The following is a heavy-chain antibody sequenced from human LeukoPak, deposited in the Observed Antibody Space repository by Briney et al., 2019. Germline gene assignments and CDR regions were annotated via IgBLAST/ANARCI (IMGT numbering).Heavy chain of an antibody. CDR2: ISGSGGST. D-gene: IGHD6-13*01. V-gene: IGHV3-23*01. CDR1: GFTFSSYA. Sequence: GGSLRLSCAASGFTFSSYAMSWVRQAPEKGLEWVSAISGSGGSTYYADSVKGRFTISRDNSKNTLYLQMNSLRAEDTAVYYCAKGGCSSWYRAHCFDYWGQGTLVTVSS. CDR3: AKGGCSSWYRAHCFDY. J-gene: IGHJ4*02.